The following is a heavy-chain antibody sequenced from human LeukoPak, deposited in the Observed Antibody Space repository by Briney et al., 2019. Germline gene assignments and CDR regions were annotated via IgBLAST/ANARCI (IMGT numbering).Heavy chain of an antibody. CDR2: INHSGST. J-gene: IGHJ4*02. CDR1: GGSFSGYD. D-gene: IGHD1-26*01. CDR3: ARGLWDDYGDS. Sequence: SETLSLTCAVYGGSFSGYDWSWIRQPPGKGLEWIGEINHSGSTNYNPSLKSRVTISVDTSKNQFSLKLSSVTAADTAVYYCARGLWDDYGDSWGQGTLVTVSS. V-gene: IGHV4-34*01.